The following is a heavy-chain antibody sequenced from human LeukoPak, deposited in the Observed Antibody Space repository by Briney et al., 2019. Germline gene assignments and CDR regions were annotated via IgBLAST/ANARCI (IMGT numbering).Heavy chain of an antibody. Sequence: SQTLSLTCTVSGGSISSGGYYWSWIRQPPGKGLEWIGYIYYSGSTYYNPSLKSRVTISVDTSKNQFSLKLSSVTAADTAVYYCARTPTAWGSYRYTSDYWGQGALVTVSS. D-gene: IGHD3-16*02. CDR1: GGSISSGGYY. J-gene: IGHJ4*02. V-gene: IGHV4-30-4*08. CDR2: IYYSGST. CDR3: ARTPTAWGSYRYTSDY.